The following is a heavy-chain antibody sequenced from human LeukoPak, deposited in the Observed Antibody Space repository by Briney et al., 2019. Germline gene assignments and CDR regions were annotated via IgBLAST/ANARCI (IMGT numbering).Heavy chain of an antibody. J-gene: IGHJ4*02. CDR1: GGSISSSSYY. CDR3: ARLYYDSSGYYYYYFDY. V-gene: IGHV4-39*07. Sequence: ASETLSLTCTVSGGSISSSSYYWGWIRQPPGRGLEWIGSIYYSGSTYYNPSLKSRVTISVDTSKNQFSLKLSSVTAADTAVYYCARLYYDSSGYYYYYFDYWGQGTLVTVSS. D-gene: IGHD3-22*01. CDR2: IYYSGST.